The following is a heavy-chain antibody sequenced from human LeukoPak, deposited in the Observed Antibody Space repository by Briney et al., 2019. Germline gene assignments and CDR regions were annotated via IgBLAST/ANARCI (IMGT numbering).Heavy chain of an antibody. J-gene: IGHJ4*02. V-gene: IGHV4-59*11. CDR1: GGSISSHY. D-gene: IGHD6-19*01. Sequence: SETLSLTCIVSGGSISSHYWSWIRQPPGKGLEWIGYIYYSGSTNYNPSLKSRVTISVDTSKNQLSLKLSSVTAADTAVYYCARGSGWYYYWGQGTLVTVSS. CDR3: ARGSGWYYY. CDR2: IYYSGST.